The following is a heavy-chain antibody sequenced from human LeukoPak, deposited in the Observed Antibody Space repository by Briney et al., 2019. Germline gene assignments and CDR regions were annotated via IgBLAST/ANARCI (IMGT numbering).Heavy chain of an antibody. V-gene: IGHV3-23*01. CDR2: ISGSGGST. D-gene: IGHD6-19*01. J-gene: IGHJ4*02. Sequence: GGSLRLSCAASGFTFSSYSMSWVRQAPGKGLEWVSAISGSGGSTYYADSVKGRFTISRDNSKNTLYLQMNSLRAEDTAVYYCAKDPSAYSSGWYSDYWGQGTLVTVSS. CDR3: AKDPSAYSSGWYSDY. CDR1: GFTFSSYS.